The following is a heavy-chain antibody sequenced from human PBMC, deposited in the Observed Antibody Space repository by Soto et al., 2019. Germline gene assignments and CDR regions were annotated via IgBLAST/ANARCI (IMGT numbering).Heavy chain of an antibody. D-gene: IGHD2-15*01. CDR2: IYYSGST. CDR1: GGSISSSSYY. Sequence: SETLSLTCTVSGGSISSSSYYWGWIRQPPGKGLEWIGSIYYSGSTYYNPSLKSRVTISVDTSKNQFSLKLSSVTAADTAVYYCARPPAKYCSGGSCYFDYWGQGTLVTVSS. CDR3: ARPPAKYCSGGSCYFDY. V-gene: IGHV4-39*01. J-gene: IGHJ4*02.